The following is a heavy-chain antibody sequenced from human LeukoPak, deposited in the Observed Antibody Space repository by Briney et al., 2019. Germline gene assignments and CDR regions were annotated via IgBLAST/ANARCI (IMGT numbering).Heavy chain of an antibody. CDR3: ARAPGIAVAGRMDY. J-gene: IGHJ4*02. D-gene: IGHD6-19*01. Sequence: SETLSLTCAVYGGSFSGYYWSWIRQPPGKGLEWIGEINHSGSTNYNPSLKSRVTISVDTSKNQFPLKLSSVTAADTAVYYCARAPGIAVAGRMDYWGQGTLVTVSS. CDR1: GGSFSGYY. V-gene: IGHV4-34*01. CDR2: INHSGST.